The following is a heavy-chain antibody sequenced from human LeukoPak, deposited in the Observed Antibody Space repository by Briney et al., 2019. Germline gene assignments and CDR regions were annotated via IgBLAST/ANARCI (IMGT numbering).Heavy chain of an antibody. CDR2: INPNSGGT. J-gene: IGHJ5*02. D-gene: IGHD2-15*01. CDR1: GYTFTGYY. V-gene: IGHV1-2*02. CDR3: ARGGYCSGGSCLSLYNWFDP. Sequence: ASVKVSCRASGYTFTGYYMHWVRQAPGQGLEWMGWINPNSGGTNYAQKFQGRVTMTRDTSISTAYMELSRLRSDDTAVYYCARGGYCSGGSCLSLYNWFDPWGQGTLVTASS.